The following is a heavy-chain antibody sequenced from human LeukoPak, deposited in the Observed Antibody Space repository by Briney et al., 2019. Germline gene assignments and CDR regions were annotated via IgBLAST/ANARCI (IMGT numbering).Heavy chain of an antibody. CDR3: ARDSIAVRPGWFDP. J-gene: IGHJ5*02. CDR1: GYTFTTYG. V-gene: IGHV1-18*01. Sequence: ASVKVSCTASGYTFTTYGISWVRQAPGQGLEWMGWISAYNGNTNYAQKVQGRVTMTTDTSTSTAYMKLRSLTSDDTAVYYCARDSIAVRPGWFDPWGLRSLVTVSS. CDR2: ISAYNGNT. D-gene: IGHD6-6*01.